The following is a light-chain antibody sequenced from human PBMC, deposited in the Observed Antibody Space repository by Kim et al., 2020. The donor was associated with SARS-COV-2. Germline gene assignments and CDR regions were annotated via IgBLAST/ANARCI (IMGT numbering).Light chain of an antibody. CDR2: GAS. CDR1: QSVRSNY. CDR3: QQYGSSPLT. J-gene: IGKJ4*01. V-gene: IGKV3-20*01. Sequence: EIVLTQSPGTLSLSPGERATLSCRASQSVRSNYLTWYQQKPGQAPRLLIYGASSRATGIPDRFSGTGSGTDFTLIISRLEPEVFAVYYCQQYGSSPLTFGGGTKVDIK.